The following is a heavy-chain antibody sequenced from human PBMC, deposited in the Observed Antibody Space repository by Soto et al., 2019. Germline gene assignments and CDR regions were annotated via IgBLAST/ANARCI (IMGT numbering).Heavy chain of an antibody. CDR3: AKGSTYDYYYYMDV. V-gene: IGHV3-23*01. CDR1: GMTFSSYA. Sequence: EELLLESGGGLVQPGGSLRLSCATSGMTFSSYAMSWVRQAPGKGLEYVSSISNSGDSAYYSDSVYGRFTISRDNSKNTLLLQMNSLRAEDTAVYYCAKGSTYDYYYYMDVWGTGTTVTVSS. J-gene: IGHJ6*03. CDR2: ISNSGDSA. D-gene: IGHD6-6*01.